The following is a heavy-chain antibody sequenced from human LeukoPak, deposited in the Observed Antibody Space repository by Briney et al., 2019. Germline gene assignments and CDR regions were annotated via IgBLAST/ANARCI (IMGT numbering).Heavy chain of an antibody. CDR3: ARVPTVTFFDY. Sequence: SVKVSCKASGYTFTGYYMHWVRQAPGQGLEWMGWIIPIFGTANYAQKSQGRVTITADKSTSTAYMELSSLRSDDTAVYYCARVPTVTFFDYWGQGTLVTVSS. V-gene: IGHV1-69*06. CDR2: IIPIFGTA. J-gene: IGHJ4*02. D-gene: IGHD4-17*01. CDR1: GYTFTGYY.